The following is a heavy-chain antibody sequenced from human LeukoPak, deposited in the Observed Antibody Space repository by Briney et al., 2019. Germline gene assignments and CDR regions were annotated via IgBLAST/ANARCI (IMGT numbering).Heavy chain of an antibody. Sequence: GGSLRLSCAASGFTFSSYAMSWVRQAPGKGLEWVSAISGSGGSTYYADSVKGRFTISRDNSKNTLYLQMNSLRAEDTAVYYYAKGGTLRYFDWLFDYWGQGTLVSVSS. CDR1: GFTFSSYA. CDR3: AKGGTLRYFDWLFDY. V-gene: IGHV3-23*01. J-gene: IGHJ4*02. CDR2: ISGSGGST. D-gene: IGHD3-9*01.